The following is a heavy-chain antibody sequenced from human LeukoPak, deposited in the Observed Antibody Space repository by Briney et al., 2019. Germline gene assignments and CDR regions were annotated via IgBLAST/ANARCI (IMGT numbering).Heavy chain of an antibody. CDR2: ISWNSGSI. CDR1: GFTFDDYA. D-gene: IGHD3-22*01. CDR3: AKDSQHYYDSSGYSPWWYFDL. Sequence: PGGSLRLSCAASGFTFDDYAMHWVRQAPGKGLEWVSGISWNSGSIGYADSVKGRFTISRDSAKNSLYLQMNSLRAEDTALYYCAKDSQHYYDSSGYSPWWYFDLWGRGTLVTVSS. V-gene: IGHV3-9*01. J-gene: IGHJ2*01.